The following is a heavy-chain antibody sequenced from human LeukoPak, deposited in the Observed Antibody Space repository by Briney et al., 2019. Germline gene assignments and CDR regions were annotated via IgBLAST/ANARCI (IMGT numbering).Heavy chain of an antibody. D-gene: IGHD3-22*01. CDR2: INPSGGST. V-gene: IGHV1-46*01. CDR1: VYTFTRYY. Sequence: ASVNVSCKASVYTFTRYYMHWVRQAPGQGLEWMGIINPSGGSTSYAQKFQGRVTMTRDMSTSTVYMEPSSLRSEDTAVYYSARSHYDSSGSYFDYWGQGTLVTVSS. CDR3: ARSHYDSSGSYFDY. J-gene: IGHJ4*02.